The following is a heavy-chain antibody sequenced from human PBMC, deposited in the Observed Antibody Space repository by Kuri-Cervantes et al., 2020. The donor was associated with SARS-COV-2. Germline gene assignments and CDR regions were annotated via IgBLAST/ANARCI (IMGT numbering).Heavy chain of an antibody. D-gene: IGHD3/OR15-3a*01. J-gene: IGHJ6*02. V-gene: IGHV4-34*01. CDR1: GGSFSGYY. CDR3: ARGWSNYYYGMDV. Sequence: SETLSLTCAVYGGSFSGYYWSWIRQPPGKGLEWIGEINHSGSTNYNPSLKSRVTISVDTSKNQFSLKLSSVTAADTAVYYCARGWSNYYYGMDVWGQGTTVTVPS. CDR2: INHSGST.